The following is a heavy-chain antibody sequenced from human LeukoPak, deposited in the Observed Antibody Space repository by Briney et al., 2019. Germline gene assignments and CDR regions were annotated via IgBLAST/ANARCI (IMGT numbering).Heavy chain of an antibody. CDR1: GGTFSSYA. D-gene: IGHD3-22*01. J-gene: IGHJ3*02. Sequence: SVKVPCKASGGTFSSYAISWVRQAPGQGLEWMGRIIPIFGTANYAQKFQGRVTITTDESTSTAYMELSSLRSEDTAVYYCARDWDSSGYPGNDAFDIWGQGTMVTVSS. V-gene: IGHV1-69*05. CDR2: IIPIFGTA. CDR3: ARDWDSSGYPGNDAFDI.